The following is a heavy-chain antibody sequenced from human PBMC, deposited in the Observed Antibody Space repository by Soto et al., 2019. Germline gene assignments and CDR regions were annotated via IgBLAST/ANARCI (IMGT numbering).Heavy chain of an antibody. CDR1: GFTFSSNS. CDR2: ISSSSDYI. J-gene: IGHJ4*02. CDR3: AGPWGSYRFYFDY. Sequence: PGGSLRLSCAASGFTFSSNSMHWVRQAPGKGLEWVSSISSSSDYIYYADSVKGRVTISRDNAKNSLYLQMNSLRAEDTAVYYCAGPWGSYRFYFDYWGQGTLVTVSS. D-gene: IGHD3-16*02. V-gene: IGHV3-21*01.